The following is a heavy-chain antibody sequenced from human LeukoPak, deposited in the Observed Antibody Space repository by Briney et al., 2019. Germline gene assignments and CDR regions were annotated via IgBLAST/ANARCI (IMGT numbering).Heavy chain of an antibody. D-gene: IGHD6-19*01. V-gene: IGHV3-73*01. CDR3: TRANSSGWNPFDY. Sequence: GGPLRLSCAASGFTFSGSAMHWVRQASGKGLEWVGRIRSKANSYATAYAASMKGRFTISRDDSKNTAYLQMNSLKTEDTAVYYCTRANSSGWNPFDYWGQGTLVTVSS. CDR2: IRSKANSYAT. J-gene: IGHJ4*02. CDR1: GFTFSGSA.